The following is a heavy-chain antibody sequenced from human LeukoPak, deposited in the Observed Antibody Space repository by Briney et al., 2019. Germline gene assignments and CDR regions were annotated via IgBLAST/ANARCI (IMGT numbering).Heavy chain of an antibody. CDR3: ARDRWIDY. V-gene: IGHV3-7*01. CDR1: GLTFSNYW. CDR2: INPDGSER. D-gene: IGHD4-23*01. Sequence: GSLRLSCAASGLTFSNYWMTWVRQAPGKGLEWVANINPDGSERNYVDSVKGRFTISRDNAKSSLYLQMRSLRAEDTAVYYCARDRWIDYWGQGTLVTVPS. J-gene: IGHJ4*02.